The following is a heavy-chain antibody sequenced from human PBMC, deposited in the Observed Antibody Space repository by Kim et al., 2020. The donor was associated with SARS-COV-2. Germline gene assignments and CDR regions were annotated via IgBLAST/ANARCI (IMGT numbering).Heavy chain of an antibody. D-gene: IGHD3-10*01. CDR3: AKDWRDVLLRFGELGFDY. V-gene: IGHV3-23*01. Sequence: KGRFTISRDNSKNTLHLQMNSLRAEDTALYYCAKDWRDVLLRFGELGFDYWGQGTLVTVSS. J-gene: IGHJ4*02.